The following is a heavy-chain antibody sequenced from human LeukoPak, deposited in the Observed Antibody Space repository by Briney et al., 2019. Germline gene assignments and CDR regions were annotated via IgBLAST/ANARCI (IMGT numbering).Heavy chain of an antibody. CDR3: ARDGGIRGYYDFWSGYYFSDY. CDR2: IIPILGTT. Sequence: GASVKVSCKASGGTFSTFTISWVRQAPGQGLEWMGGIIPILGTTNYAQKFQGRVTITADDSTSTTYMELSSLRSEDTAIYYCARDGGIRGYYDFWSGYYFSDYWGQGTLVTVSS. D-gene: IGHD3-3*01. J-gene: IGHJ4*02. CDR1: GGTFSTFT. V-gene: IGHV1-69*13.